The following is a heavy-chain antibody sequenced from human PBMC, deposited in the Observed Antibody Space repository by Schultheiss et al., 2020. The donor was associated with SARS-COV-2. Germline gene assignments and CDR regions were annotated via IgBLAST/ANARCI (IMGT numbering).Heavy chain of an antibody. Sequence: GGSLRLSCAASGFTFSSYGMNWVRQAPGKGLEWVSSISSSGSYIYYADSLKGRFTIYRDNAKNSLYLQMNSLRAEDTAVYYCARGVSYSDYWGQGTLVTVSS. V-gene: IGHV3-21*01. CDR2: ISSSGSYI. CDR3: ARGVSYSDY. CDR1: GFTFSSYG. J-gene: IGHJ4*02.